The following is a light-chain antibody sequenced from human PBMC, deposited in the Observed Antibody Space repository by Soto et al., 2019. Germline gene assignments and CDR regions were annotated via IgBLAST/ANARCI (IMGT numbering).Light chain of an antibody. V-gene: IGKV1-39*01. J-gene: IGKJ2*01. CDR1: QSISDN. CDR3: QQSYGPTYT. CDR2: AAS. Sequence: EMTQSPSSLSASVGDRVTITCRASQSISDNVNWYQFQPGKAPKLLIYAASSLQTGVQSRFSGSGSGTDFALIISSLQPEDSATYYCQQSYGPTYTFGLGTKVEIK.